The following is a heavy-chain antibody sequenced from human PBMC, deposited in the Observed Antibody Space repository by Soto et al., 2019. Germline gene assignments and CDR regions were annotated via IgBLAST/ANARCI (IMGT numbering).Heavy chain of an antibody. CDR2: IIPILGIA. D-gene: IGHD1-26*01. CDR1: GGTFSSYT. J-gene: IGHJ4*02. CDR3: ARDDELLRFDY. V-gene: IGHV1-69*08. Sequence: QVQLVQSGAEVKKPGSSVKVSCKASGGTFSSYTISWVRQAPGQGLEWMGRIIPILGIANYAQKFQGRVTITADNSTSTAYMELSSLRSEDTAVYYCARDDELLRFDYWGQGTLVTVSS.